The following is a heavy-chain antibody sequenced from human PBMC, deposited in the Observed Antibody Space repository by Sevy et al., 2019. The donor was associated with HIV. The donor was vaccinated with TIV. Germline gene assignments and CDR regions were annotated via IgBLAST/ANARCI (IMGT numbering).Heavy chain of an antibody. CDR2: ISSSSSYT. CDR1: GFTFSDYY. V-gene: IGHV3-11*06. Sequence: GGSLRLSCAPSGFTFSDYYMSWIRQAPGKGLEWVSYISSSSSYTNYAESVKGRFTISRDNAKNSLYLQMNSLRAEDTAVYYCARARLAAAGTSLLDYWGQGTLVTVSS. D-gene: IGHD6-13*01. CDR3: ARARLAAAGTSLLDY. J-gene: IGHJ4*02.